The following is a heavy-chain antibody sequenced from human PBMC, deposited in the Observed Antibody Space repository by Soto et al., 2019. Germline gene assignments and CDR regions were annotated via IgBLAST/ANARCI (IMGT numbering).Heavy chain of an antibody. J-gene: IGHJ4*02. D-gene: IGHD1-1*01. CDR1: GDSINNYY. V-gene: IGHV4-4*07. Sequence: VRLQESGPGLVEPSETLSLTCSVSGDSINNYYWSWIRQPAGKGLEWIGRIYSSGSDNYNPSLKTRGTMSVDTSKNQVFLSVTSVTAADPAVYFCARGGTRSADLPTYWGQGIQVIVSS. CDR3: ARGGTRSADLPTY. CDR2: IYSSGSD.